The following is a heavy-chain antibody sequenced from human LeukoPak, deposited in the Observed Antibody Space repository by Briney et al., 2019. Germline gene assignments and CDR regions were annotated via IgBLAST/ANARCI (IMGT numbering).Heavy chain of an antibody. J-gene: IGHJ5*02. CDR1: VGSLTRSNG. D-gene: IGHD6-19*01. Sequence: SRSLCLTCAVSVGSLTRSNGWNGARQPPGKGLEWIGESYHTGGTNYNPSPKSRVAISVAESKNQFSLTLSSVTAADTAVYYCARCATRRHIAVAGLGCWFDPWGQGTLVTVSS. CDR2: SYHTGGT. V-gene: IGHV4-4*02. CDR3: ARCATRRHIAVAGLGCWFDP.